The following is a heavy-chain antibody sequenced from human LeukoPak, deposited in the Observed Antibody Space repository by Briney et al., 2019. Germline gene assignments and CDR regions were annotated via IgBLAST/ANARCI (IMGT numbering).Heavy chain of an antibody. CDR3: ARSYSGSFSAGFDY. V-gene: IGHV4-59*08. CDR2: IYYSGST. Sequence: PSETLSLTCTVSGGSISSYYWSWIRQPPGKGLEWIGYIYYSGSTNYNPSPKSRVTISVDTSKNQFSLKLSSVTAADTAVYYCARSYSGSFSAGFDYWGQGTLVTVSS. CDR1: GGSISSYY. D-gene: IGHD1-26*01. J-gene: IGHJ4*02.